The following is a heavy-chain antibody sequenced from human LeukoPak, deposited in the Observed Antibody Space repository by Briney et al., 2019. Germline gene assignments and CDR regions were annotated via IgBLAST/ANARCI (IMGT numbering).Heavy chain of an antibody. V-gene: IGHV4-4*07. CDR3: ARVYDSGSQAYFYYMDV. J-gene: IGHJ6*03. CDR1: GGSISSYY. CDR2: IYTSGST. Sequence: SETLSLTCSVSGGSISSYYWSWIRQPAGKGLEWIGRIYTSGSTNYNPSLKSRVTMSVDTSKNQFSLKVNSVTAADTAVYYRARVYDSGSQAYFYYMDVWGKGTTVTISS. D-gene: IGHD3-10*01.